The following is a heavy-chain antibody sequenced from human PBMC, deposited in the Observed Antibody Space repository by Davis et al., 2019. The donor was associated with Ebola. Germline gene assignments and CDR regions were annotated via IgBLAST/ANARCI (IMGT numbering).Heavy chain of an antibody. D-gene: IGHD3-16*01. CDR1: GFTFSNYG. Sequence: GGSLRLSCAASGFTFSNYGMHWVRQAPGKGLEWVAVISYDGSYKYYADSLKGRFTISRDNSKNTLYLQMNRLRPEDTAVYYCAKDDYLQRWGGFDVWGQGTMVTVSS. CDR2: ISYDGSYK. CDR3: AKDDYLQRWGGFDV. V-gene: IGHV3-30*18. J-gene: IGHJ3*01.